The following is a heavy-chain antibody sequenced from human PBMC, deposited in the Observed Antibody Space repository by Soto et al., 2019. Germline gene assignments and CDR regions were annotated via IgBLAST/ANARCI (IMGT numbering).Heavy chain of an antibody. CDR2: TGLSGRTT. CDR3: ATVHNTSRSFNF. D-gene: IGHD1-20*01. Sequence: EVQLLESGGGLVQPGGSLRLSCVASGLTFSVSAMTWVRQAPGKGLEWVSTTGLSGRTTYYGDSVKGRFTVSRDNSKNTLDLHMSSLRSEDTDGYYCATVHNTSRSFNFWGRGTLVTVSS. V-gene: IGHV3-23*01. CDR1: GLTFSVSA. J-gene: IGHJ4*02.